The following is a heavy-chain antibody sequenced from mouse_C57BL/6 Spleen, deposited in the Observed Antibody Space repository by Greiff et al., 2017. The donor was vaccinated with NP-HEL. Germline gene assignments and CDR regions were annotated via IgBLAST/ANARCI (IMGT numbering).Heavy chain of an antibody. Sequence: EVQLVESGPGLAKPSQTLSLTCSVTGYSITSAYWNWIRKFPGNKLEYMGYISYSGSTYYNPSLKRRISITRDTSKNQYYLQLNSVTTEDTATYYCARSLYGYGGYFDVWGTGTTVTVSS. D-gene: IGHD2-2*01. J-gene: IGHJ1*03. CDR3: ARSLYGYGGYFDV. CDR2: ISYSGST. CDR1: GYSITSAY. V-gene: IGHV3-8*01.